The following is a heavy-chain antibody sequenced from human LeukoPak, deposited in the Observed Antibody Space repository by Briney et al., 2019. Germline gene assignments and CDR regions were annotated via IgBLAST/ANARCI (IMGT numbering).Heavy chain of an antibody. Sequence: SETLSLTCTVSGGSIGSSYWNWIRQPPGKGLEWIGYVYYTGSTNYNPSLKSRVTMFEDKSKNQFSLRLYSVTVADTAVYYCARHFAYSSSSYFDYWGQGSLVTVSS. CDR1: GGSIGSSY. J-gene: IGHJ4*02. D-gene: IGHD6-6*01. CDR3: ARHFAYSSSSYFDY. V-gene: IGHV4-59*08. CDR2: VYYTGST.